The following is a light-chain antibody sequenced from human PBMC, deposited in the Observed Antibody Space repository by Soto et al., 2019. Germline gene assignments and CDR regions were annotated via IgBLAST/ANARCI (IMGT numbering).Light chain of an antibody. Sequence: QSVMTQPPSGSAAPGQKVTISCSGSTSNIGGNSVSWYQQLPGTAPKLLIYDDNKRPSGIPDRFSGYKSGTSATLGITGFQTGDEADYYCGSWDSSLSAYVFGTGTKLTVL. V-gene: IGLV1-51*01. CDR2: DDN. J-gene: IGLJ1*01. CDR1: TSNIGGNS. CDR3: GSWDSSLSAYV.